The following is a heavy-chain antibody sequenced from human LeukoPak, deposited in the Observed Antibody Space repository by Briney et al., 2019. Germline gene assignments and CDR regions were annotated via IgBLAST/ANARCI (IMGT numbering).Heavy chain of an antibody. CDR1: GYTFTSYG. CDR2: ISAHNGNT. D-gene: IGHD3-3*01. Sequence: ASVKVSCKACGYTFTSYGISWVRQAPGQGLEWMGWISAHNGNTNYAQKLQGRVTTTTDTSTSTAYMELRSLGSDDTAVYYCARPLYDFWSGYLSFDYWGQGTLVTVSS. CDR3: ARPLYDFWSGYLSFDY. J-gene: IGHJ4*02. V-gene: IGHV1-18*01.